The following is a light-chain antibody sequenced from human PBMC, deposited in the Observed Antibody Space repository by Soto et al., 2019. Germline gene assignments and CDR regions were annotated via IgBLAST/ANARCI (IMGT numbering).Light chain of an antibody. J-gene: IGKJ4*01. Sequence: IVFTQSPATLSLSPGERATLSCRASHRVSSYLAWYQQRPGQAPRLLIYGVSTRATGIPARFSGSGSGTDFTLTISSLEPEDFAVYYCQQSSNWPPLNFGGGTKVDIK. CDR2: GVS. V-gene: IGKV3-11*01. CDR1: HRVSSY. CDR3: QQSSNWPPLN.